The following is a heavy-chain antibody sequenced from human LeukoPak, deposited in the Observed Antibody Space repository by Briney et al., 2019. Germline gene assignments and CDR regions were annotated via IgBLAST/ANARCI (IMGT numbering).Heavy chain of an antibody. CDR2: IKQDGSEK. CDR1: GXXFXSYW. J-gene: IGHJ4*02. D-gene: IGHD3-22*01. V-gene: IGHV3-7*01. CDR3: AREGGGYALDY. Sequence: PGGSXRLSCAAXGXXFXSYWMSWVRQAPGKGLEWVANIKQDGSEKYYVDSVKGRFTISRDNAKNSLYLQMNSLRAEDTAVYYCAREGGGYALDYWGQGTLVTVSS.